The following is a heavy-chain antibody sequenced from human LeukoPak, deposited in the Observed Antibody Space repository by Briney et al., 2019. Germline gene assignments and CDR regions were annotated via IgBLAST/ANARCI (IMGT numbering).Heavy chain of an antibody. D-gene: IGHD3-9*01. Sequence: ASVKVSCKASGYTFTSYDINWMRQAPGQGREWGGWMNPNSGNTGYAQTFQGKLTMTRNTSIKTAYMELSSLRSEDTAVYYCARRFYDNLTGHTWYDYWGQGTLVTVSS. J-gene: IGHJ4*02. CDR2: MNPNSGNT. CDR1: GYTFTSYD. CDR3: ARRFYDNLTGHTWYDY. V-gene: IGHV1-8*01.